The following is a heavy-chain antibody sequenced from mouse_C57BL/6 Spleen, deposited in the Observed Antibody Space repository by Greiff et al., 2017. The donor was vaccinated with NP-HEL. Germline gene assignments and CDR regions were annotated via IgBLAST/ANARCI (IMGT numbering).Heavy chain of an antibody. CDR2: ISSGSSTI. J-gene: IGHJ4*01. Sequence: EVKLQESGGGLVKPGGSLKLSCAASGFTFSDYGMHWVRQAPEKGLEWVAYISSGSSTIYYADTVKGRFTISRDNAKNTLFLQMTSLRSEDTAMYYCARGGSTPYYYAMDYWGQGTSVTVSS. D-gene: IGHD1-1*01. CDR3: ARGGSTPYYYAMDY. CDR1: GFTFSDYG. V-gene: IGHV5-17*01.